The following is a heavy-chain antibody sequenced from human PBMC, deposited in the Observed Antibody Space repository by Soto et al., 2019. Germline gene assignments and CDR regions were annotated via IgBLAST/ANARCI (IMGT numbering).Heavy chain of an antibody. CDR1: GFTFNTYG. CDR3: ARIDCTGGNCRPYAYYDMDV. CDR2: IWYDGSQK. D-gene: IGHD2-15*01. J-gene: IGHJ6*02. V-gene: IGHV3-33*01. Sequence: QVQLVESGGGVVQPGRSLRLSCAASGFTFNTYGMHWVRQAPGKGLEWVAVIWYDGSQKYYTDSVKGRFTISRDNSKNTMYLKMNSLRAEDTAVYYCARIDCTGGNCRPYAYYDMDVWGQGTTVTVS.